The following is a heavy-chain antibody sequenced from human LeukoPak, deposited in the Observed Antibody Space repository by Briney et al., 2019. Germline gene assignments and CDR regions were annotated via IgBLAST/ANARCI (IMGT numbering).Heavy chain of an antibody. CDR3: ARDLPFED. Sequence: ASVKVSCKASGYTFIAYHMHWVRQAPGQGLEWMGRIHPSSGATNYAQRFQGRVTLTRDTSINTAYMELSRLTSDDTAVYYCARDLPFEDWGQGTLVTGS. CDR1: GYTFIAYH. V-gene: IGHV1-2*06. D-gene: IGHD2/OR15-2a*01. J-gene: IGHJ4*02. CDR2: IHPSSGAT.